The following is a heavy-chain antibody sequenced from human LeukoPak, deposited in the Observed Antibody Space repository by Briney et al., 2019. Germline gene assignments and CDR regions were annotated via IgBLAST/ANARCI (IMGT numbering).Heavy chain of an antibody. CDR1: GYTFTDYY. CDR3: ATEFMVRGVLHY. V-gene: IGHV1-69-2*01. CDR2: VDPEDGET. J-gene: IGHJ4*02. D-gene: IGHD3-10*01. Sequence: ASVKVSCKVSGYTFTDYYVHWVQQAPGKGLEWMGLVDPEDGETIYAEKFQGRVTITADTSTDTAYMELSSLRSEDTAVYYCATEFMVRGVLHYWGQGTLVTVSS.